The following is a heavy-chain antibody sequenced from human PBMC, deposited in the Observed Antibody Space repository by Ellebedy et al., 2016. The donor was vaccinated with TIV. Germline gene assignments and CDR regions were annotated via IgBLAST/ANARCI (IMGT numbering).Heavy chain of an antibody. CDR1: GFTFSNYY. CDR2: IHQDGSDK. J-gene: IGHJ4*02. Sequence: GESLKISCAASGFTFSNYYMTWVRQAPGKGLEWVANIHQDGSDKHYVDSVKGRFTISRDNAKNSLYLQMNSLRAEDSAVYYCAKGRSGSTTSCYNYWGQGTLVTVSS. D-gene: IGHD2-2*01. V-gene: IGHV3-7*03. CDR3: AKGRSGSTTSCYNY.